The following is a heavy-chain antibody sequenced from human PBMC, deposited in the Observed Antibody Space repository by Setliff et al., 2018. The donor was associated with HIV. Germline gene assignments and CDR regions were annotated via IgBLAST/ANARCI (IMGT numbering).Heavy chain of an antibody. V-gene: IGHV4-39*01. CDR1: GDSLRSTNSY. CDR2: IYYTGSA. CDR3: ARQKETYYYDSSGYPAYFDY. D-gene: IGHD3-22*01. J-gene: IGHJ4*02. Sequence: SETLSLTCTVSGDSLRSTNSYWGWIRQPPGKALEWIGTIYYTGSAFYNPSLKSRVTMSVDTSKSQFSLKLRSVTAADPAMYDCARQKETYYYDSSGYPAYFDYWGQGTLVTVSS.